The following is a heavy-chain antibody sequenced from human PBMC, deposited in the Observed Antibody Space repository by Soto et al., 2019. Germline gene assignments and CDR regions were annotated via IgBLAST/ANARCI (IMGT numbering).Heavy chain of an antibody. Sequence: PSETLSLTCAVYGGSFSGYYWSWIRQPPGKGLEWIGEINHSGSTNYNPSLKSRVTISVDTSKNQFSLKLSSVTAADTAVYYCARVFSYDSSGSDYWGQGTLVTV. V-gene: IGHV4-34*01. CDR3: ARVFSYDSSGSDY. CDR1: GGSFSGYY. CDR2: INHSGST. J-gene: IGHJ4*02. D-gene: IGHD3-22*01.